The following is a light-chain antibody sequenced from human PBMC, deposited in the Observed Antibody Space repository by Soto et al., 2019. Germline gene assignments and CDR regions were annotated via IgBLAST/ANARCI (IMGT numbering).Light chain of an antibody. J-gene: IGLJ1*01. Sequence: SVLTQPPSASGSPGQSVTISCTGTSSDVGGYSYVSWYQQHPGKAPKLMIYEVSKRPSGVPDRFSGSKSGNTASLTVSGLPAEDEADYYCSSYAGSNNFVFGTGTKVTVL. CDR2: EVS. CDR1: SSDVGGYSY. CDR3: SSYAGSNNFV. V-gene: IGLV2-8*01.